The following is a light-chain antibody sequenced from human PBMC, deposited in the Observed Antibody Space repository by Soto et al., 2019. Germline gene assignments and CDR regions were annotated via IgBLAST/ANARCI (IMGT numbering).Light chain of an antibody. Sequence: DIVMTQSPLSLPVTPGEPASISCRSSQSLLHSNGYNYLDWYLQKPGQSPHLLIYLGANRASGVPDRFSGSGSGTDVTLKISRVEDEDVGVYYCMQALQTPLYTFGQGTKLEIK. CDR1: QSLLHSNGYNY. CDR2: LGA. CDR3: MQALQTPLYT. J-gene: IGKJ2*01. V-gene: IGKV2-28*01.